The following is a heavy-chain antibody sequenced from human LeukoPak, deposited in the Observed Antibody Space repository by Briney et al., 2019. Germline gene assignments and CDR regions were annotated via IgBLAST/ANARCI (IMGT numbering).Heavy chain of an antibody. CDR2: ISDSGTGT. D-gene: IGHD5-24*01. Sequence: PGGSLRLSCAVSGFTFSNFWMSWVRQAPGKGLEWVSGISDSGTGTYYADSVKGRFTISRDNSKNTLFLQMNSLRAEDTAVYYCAKDHIRRDGYSDFDYWGQGTLVTVSS. V-gene: IGHV3-23*01. CDR3: AKDHIRRDGYSDFDY. CDR1: GFTFSNFW. J-gene: IGHJ4*02.